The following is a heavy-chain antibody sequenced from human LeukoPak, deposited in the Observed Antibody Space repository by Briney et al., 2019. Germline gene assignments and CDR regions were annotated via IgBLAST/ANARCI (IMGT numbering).Heavy chain of an antibody. J-gene: IGHJ5*02. CDR2: MYYSGST. CDR1: GGSISSGDYY. CDR3: ARPYYYDSRIDP. D-gene: IGHD3-22*01. Sequence: SETLSLTCTVSGGSISSGDYYWSWIRQPPGKGLEWIAYMYYSGSTYYNPSLKSRVTMSADTSKNQLSLKLSSVTAADMAVYYCARPYYYDSRIDPWGQGILVTVSS. V-gene: IGHV4-30-4*01.